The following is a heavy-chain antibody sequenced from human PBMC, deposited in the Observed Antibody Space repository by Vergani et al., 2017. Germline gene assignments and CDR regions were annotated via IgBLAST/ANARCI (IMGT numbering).Heavy chain of an antibody. V-gene: IGHV1-69*01. CDR1: GGTFSSYA. D-gene: IGHD2-2*01. CDR3: ARHTHEVVVPADISWVKNYYYDYYVDV. CDR2: IIPIFGTA. Sequence: QVQLVQSGAEVKKPGSSVKVSCKSSGGTFSSYAISWVRQAPGQGLEWMGGIIPIFGTANYAQKFQGRVTITADESTSTAYMELSSLRSEDTAVYYCARHTHEVVVPADISWVKNYYYDYYVDVWGKGTTVTVS. J-gene: IGHJ6*03.